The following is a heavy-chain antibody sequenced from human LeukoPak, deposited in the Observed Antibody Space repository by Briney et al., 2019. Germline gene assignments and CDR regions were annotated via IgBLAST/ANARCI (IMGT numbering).Heavy chain of an antibody. CDR2: IMEDGSVQ. CDR1: GFAFSKSW. D-gene: IGHD4-23*01. V-gene: IGHV3-7*01. CDR3: AKDRIGGALEL. Sequence: GGSLRLPCAASGFAFSKSWMSWVRQAPGKGLEWVACIMEDGSVQKYVDSVRGRFTISRDNARSSLYLRMNSLRVEDTAVYYCAKDRIGGALELWGQGTLATVSS. J-gene: IGHJ4*02.